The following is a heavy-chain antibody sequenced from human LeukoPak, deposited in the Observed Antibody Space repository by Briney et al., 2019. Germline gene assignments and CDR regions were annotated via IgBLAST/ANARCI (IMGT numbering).Heavy chain of an antibody. CDR2: IYYSGST. D-gene: IGHD3-10*01. Sequence: SETLSLTCTVSGGSISSYYWGWIRQPPGKGLEWIGYIYYSGSTNYNPSLKSRVTISVDTSKNQFSLKLSSVTAADTAVYYCARERWFGEFNAFDIWGQGTMVTVSS. CDR1: GGSISSYY. V-gene: IGHV4-59*01. CDR3: ARERWFGEFNAFDI. J-gene: IGHJ3*02.